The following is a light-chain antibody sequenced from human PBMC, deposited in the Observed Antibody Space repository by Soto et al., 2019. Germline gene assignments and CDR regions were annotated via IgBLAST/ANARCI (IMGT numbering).Light chain of an antibody. V-gene: IGKV3-20*01. CDR3: QHYGDSSWT. CDR2: GTS. J-gene: IGKJ1*01. CDR1: KSVSNTL. Sequence: DIVLTQSPDTLSLSPWERVTLSCRADKSVSNTLLTWFQQKPGQAPRLVIFGTSNRAPGIPDRFIGSGSGTDFTLTISRLEPDDFAVYYCQHYGDSSWTFGQGTKVDIK.